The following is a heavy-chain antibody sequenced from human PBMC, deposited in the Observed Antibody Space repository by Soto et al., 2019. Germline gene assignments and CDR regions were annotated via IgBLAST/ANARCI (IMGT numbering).Heavy chain of an antibody. CDR2: ISGSGGST. J-gene: IGHJ4*02. CDR3: AKVITGTHLGRHYFDY. D-gene: IGHD1-20*01. V-gene: IGHV3-23*01. CDR1: GFTFSSYA. Sequence: EVQLLESGGGLVQPGGSLRLSCAASGFTFSSYAMSWVRQAPGKGLEWVSAISGSGGSTYYADSVKGRFTISRDNSKTTLYLQMNSLRAEDTAVYYCAKVITGTHLGRHYFDYWGQGTLVTVSS.